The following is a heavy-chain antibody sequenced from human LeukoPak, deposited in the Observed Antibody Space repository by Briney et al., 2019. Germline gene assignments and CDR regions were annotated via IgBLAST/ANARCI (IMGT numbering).Heavy chain of an antibody. V-gene: IGHV3-7*01. CDR2: IGQDGTET. J-gene: IGHJ4*02. CDR3: AIPSSYDGSRYYHAY. Sequence: GGSLRLSCAASGISFASYWVTWVRQAPGKGLEWVANIGQDGTETVYVGSVKGRFTISRDNARKLLFLQMNSLRADDAAVYYCAIPSSYDGSRYYHAYWGQGTLVSVSS. D-gene: IGHD3-22*01. CDR1: GISFASYW.